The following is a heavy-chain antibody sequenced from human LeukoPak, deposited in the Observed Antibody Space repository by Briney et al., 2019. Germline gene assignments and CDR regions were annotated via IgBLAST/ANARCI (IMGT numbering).Heavy chain of an antibody. D-gene: IGHD3-22*01. CDR1: GFTFSSYW. V-gene: IGHV3-74*01. J-gene: IGHJ4*02. Sequence: GGSLRLSCAASGFTFSSYWMHWVRQAPGKGLVWVSRINSDGSSTSYADSVRGRFSISRDNAKNTLYLQMNSLRAEDTAVYYCVRDWGYDSSGYWQKYFDTWGQGTLVTVSS. CDR2: INSDGSST. CDR3: VRDWGYDSSGYWQKYFDT.